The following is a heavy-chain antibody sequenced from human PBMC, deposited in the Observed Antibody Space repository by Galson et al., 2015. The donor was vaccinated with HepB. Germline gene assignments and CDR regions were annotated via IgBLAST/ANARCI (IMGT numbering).Heavy chain of an antibody. CDR1: GFTFSSYA. Sequence: SLRLSCAASGFTFSSYAMSWVRQAPGKGLEWVSGIIGSGAKKYYADSVKGRFSISRDNSKNTLYLQMNSLRAEDTAVFYCATSRGEWELHQSNFYCGMDVWAQGTTVAVS. CDR2: IIGSGAKK. CDR3: ATSRGEWELHQSNFYCGMDV. V-gene: IGHV3-23*01. J-gene: IGHJ6*02. D-gene: IGHD1-26*01.